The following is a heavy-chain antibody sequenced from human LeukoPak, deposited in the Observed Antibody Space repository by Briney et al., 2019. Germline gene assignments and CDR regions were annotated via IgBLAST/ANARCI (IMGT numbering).Heavy chain of an antibody. J-gene: IGHJ5*02. V-gene: IGHV1-2*02. CDR1: GYIFSDYY. CDR3: ARPYCSDGSCSIGWFAP. D-gene: IGHD2-15*01. CDR2: IDPHSGGP. Sequence: ASVKVSCKASGYIFSDYYIHCVRQAPGQGLEWMGWIDPHSGGPNYAQKFQGRVTMTRDTSISTVYMELTRLRSDDTAVYYCARPYCSDGSCSIGWFAPWGQGTLVTVSS.